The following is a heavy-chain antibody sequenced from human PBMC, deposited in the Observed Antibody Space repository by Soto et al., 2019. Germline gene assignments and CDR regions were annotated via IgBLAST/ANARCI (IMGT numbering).Heavy chain of an antibody. CDR2: IWYDGSNR. D-gene: IGHD3-22*01. V-gene: IGHV3-33*01. CDR3: ARDLYYYDSSGYYTPHY. Sequence: PGGSLRLTCAASGFTFSSYGMHWVRQAPGKGLEWVAVIWYDGSNRYYADSVKGRFTISRDNSKNTLYLQMNSLRAEDTAVYYCARDLYYYDSSGYYTPHYWGQGTLVTVSS. J-gene: IGHJ4*02. CDR1: GFTFSSYG.